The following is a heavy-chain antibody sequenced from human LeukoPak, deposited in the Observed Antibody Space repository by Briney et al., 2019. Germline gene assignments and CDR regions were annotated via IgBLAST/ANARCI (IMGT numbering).Heavy chain of an antibody. J-gene: IGHJ4*02. CDR2: IYTSGST. V-gene: IGHV4-4*07. Sequence: SETLSLTCTVSDGSISSYSWSWIRQPAGKGLEWIGRIYTSGSTNYNPSLKSRVTMSVDTSKNQFSLKLSSVTAADTAVYYCARASGFVTIFGVVIMPDYWGQGTLVTVSS. CDR3: ARASGFVTIFGVVIMPDY. D-gene: IGHD3-3*01. CDR1: DGSISSYS.